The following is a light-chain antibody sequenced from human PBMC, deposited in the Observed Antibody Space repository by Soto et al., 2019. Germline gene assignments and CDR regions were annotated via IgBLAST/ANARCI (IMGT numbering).Light chain of an antibody. CDR1: QSISDT. V-gene: IGKV3-15*01. CDR2: GAS. CDR3: QQYNNWPWT. J-gene: IGKJ1*01. Sequence: EIVITQSPATLSVSPGGRATLSCRASQSISDTLAWYQQKPGQAPRLLIYGASKRATGFPARFSGSGSGTDFTLTISSLQSEDFAVYYCQQYNNWPWTFGQGTKVEIK.